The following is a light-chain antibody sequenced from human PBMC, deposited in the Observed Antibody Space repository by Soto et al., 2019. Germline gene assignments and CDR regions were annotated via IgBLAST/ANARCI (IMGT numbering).Light chain of an antibody. J-gene: IGLJ1*01. CDR3: GSYTSSSTYV. V-gene: IGLV2-14*01. CDR1: SSDVGGYNY. Sequence: QSALTQPASVPGSPGQSITISCTGTSSDVGGYNYVSWYQQHPGKAPNLMIYEVSNRPSGVSNRFSGSKSGNTASLTISGLQAEDEADYYCGSYTSSSTYVFGTGTKVTVL. CDR2: EVS.